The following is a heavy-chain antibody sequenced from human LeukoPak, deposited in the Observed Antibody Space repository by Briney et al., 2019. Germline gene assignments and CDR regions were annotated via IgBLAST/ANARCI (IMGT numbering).Heavy chain of an antibody. CDR2: VYYSGST. D-gene: IGHD3-10*01. Sequence: PSETLSLTCTVSGDSLSSYYWSWIRQPPGKGLEWIGYVYYSGSTNYSPSLKSRVTISLDTSKNQFSLKLSSVTAADTAVYYCARSSYYYAADAFDIWGQGTMVTVSS. V-gene: IGHV4-59*01. CDR1: GDSLSSYY. CDR3: ARSSYYYAADAFDI. J-gene: IGHJ3*02.